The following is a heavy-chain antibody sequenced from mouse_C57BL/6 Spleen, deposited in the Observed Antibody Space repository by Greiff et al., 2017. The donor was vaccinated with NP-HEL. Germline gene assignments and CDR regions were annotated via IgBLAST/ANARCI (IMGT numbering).Heavy chain of an antibody. D-gene: IGHD3-3*01. CDR2: IRLKSDNYAT. Sequence: EVQLQESGGGLVQPGGSMKLSCVASGFTFSNYWMNWVRQSPEKGLEWVAQIRLKSDNYATHYAESVKGRFTISRDDSKSSVYLQMNNLRAEDTGIYYCTGGGGRRGYFDVWGTGTTVTVSS. CDR3: TGGGGRRGYFDV. V-gene: IGHV6-3*01. J-gene: IGHJ1*03. CDR1: GFTFSNYW.